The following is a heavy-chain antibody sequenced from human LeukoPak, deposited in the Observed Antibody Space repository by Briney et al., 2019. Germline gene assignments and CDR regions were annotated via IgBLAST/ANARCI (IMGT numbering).Heavy chain of an antibody. J-gene: IGHJ4*02. CDR2: INTNTGNP. D-gene: IGHD3-16*01. V-gene: IGHV7-4-1*02. CDR3: ARTGAWYYFEH. Sequence: ASVKVSCKASGYTFTNYAMNWVRQAPGQGLEWMGWINTNTGNPTYAQGFTGRFVFSLDTSVSTTYLQISSLKAEDTAVYYCARTGAWYYFEHRGQGTLVTVSS. CDR1: GYTFTNYA.